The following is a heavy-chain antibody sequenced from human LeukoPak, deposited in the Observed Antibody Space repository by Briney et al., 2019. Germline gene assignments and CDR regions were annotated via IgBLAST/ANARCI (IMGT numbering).Heavy chain of an antibody. CDR3: ARTITDSSGWYHFDY. J-gene: IGHJ4*02. Sequence: PSETLSLTCTVSGGSISGGSYFWSWIRQPAGEGLEWIGRIYGSGSTYCNPSLESRVTMSVDTSKNQFSLRLSSVTAADTALYYCARTITDSSGWYHFDYWGQGTLVTVSS. CDR1: GGSISGGSYF. V-gene: IGHV4-61*02. CDR2: IYGSGST. D-gene: IGHD6-19*01.